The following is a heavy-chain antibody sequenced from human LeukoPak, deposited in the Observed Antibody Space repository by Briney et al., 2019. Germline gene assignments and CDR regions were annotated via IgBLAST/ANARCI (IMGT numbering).Heavy chain of an antibody. D-gene: IGHD3-10*01. CDR3: AKDRRYYGSGSPPAPYYYGMDV. CDR1: GFTFSSYG. Sequence: GGSLRLSCAASGFTFSSYGMHWVRQAPGKGLEWVAVISYDGSNKYYADSVKGRFTISRDNSKNTLYLQMNSLRAEDTAVYYCAKDRRYYGSGSPPAPYYYGMDVWGQGTTVTVSS. CDR2: ISYDGSNK. V-gene: IGHV3-30*18. J-gene: IGHJ6*02.